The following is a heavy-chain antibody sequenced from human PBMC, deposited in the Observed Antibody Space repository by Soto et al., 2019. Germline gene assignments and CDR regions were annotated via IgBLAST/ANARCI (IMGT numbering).Heavy chain of an antibody. Sequence: ASGKVSCKASGYTFFTYDISWVRQAPGQGLEWMGWISTYSGDTKYAQKFQGRVTMTTDTSTTTAYLELRSLRSDDTAVYYCARHHGPTTSENWFDPWGQGTLVTVSS. V-gene: IGHV1-18*01. CDR3: ARHHGPTTSENWFDP. CDR1: GYTFFTYD. J-gene: IGHJ5*02. D-gene: IGHD5-12*01. CDR2: ISTYSGDT.